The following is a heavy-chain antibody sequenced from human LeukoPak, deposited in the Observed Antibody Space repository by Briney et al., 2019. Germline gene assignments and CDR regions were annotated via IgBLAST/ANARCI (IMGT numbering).Heavy chain of an antibody. J-gene: IGHJ4*02. D-gene: IGHD5-18*01. CDR2: IYASGTI. CDR3: ARGPRIQLWSFDY. CDR1: GGSVSTYY. Sequence: SETLSLTCTVSGGSVSTYYWSWIRQSAGKGLEWIGRIYASGTINYNPSLRSRVSMSMDTSKNQFSLKLTSVTAADTAVYYCARGPRIQLWSFDYWGQGTLVTVSS. V-gene: IGHV4-4*07.